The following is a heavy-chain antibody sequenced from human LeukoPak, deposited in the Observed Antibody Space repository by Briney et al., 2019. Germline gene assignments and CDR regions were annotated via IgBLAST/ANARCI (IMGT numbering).Heavy chain of an antibody. CDR1: GGSLSSYY. CDR2: IYYSGST. D-gene: IGHD1-26*01. V-gene: IGHV4-59*01. J-gene: IGHJ3*02. Sequence: SETLSLTCTVSGGSLSSYYWSWIRQPPGKGLEWIGYIYYSGSTNYNPSLKSRVTISVDTSKNQFSLKLSSVTAADTAVYYCARVGGASLADAFDIWGQGTMVTVSS. CDR3: ARVGGASLADAFDI.